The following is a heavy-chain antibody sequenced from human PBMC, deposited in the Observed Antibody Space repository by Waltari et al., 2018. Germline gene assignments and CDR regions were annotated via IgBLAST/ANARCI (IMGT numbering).Heavy chain of an antibody. CDR3: ARDFRRLLQEDYYYGMDV. V-gene: IGHV1-69*01. D-gene: IGHD3-22*01. Sequence: QVQLVQSGAEVKKPGSSVKVSCKASGGTFSSYAISWVRQAPGQGLEWMVWIIPIFVTANYTQKFRGRVTITSDESTSTAYMELSSLRSEVSAVYYCARDFRRLLQEDYYYGMDVWGQGTTVTVSS. CDR1: GGTFSSYA. J-gene: IGHJ6*02. CDR2: IIPIFVTA.